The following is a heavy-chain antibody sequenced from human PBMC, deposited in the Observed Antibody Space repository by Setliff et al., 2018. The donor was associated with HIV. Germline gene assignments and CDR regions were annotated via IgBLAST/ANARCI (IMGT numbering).Heavy chain of an antibody. J-gene: IGHJ4*02. CDR1: GFTVSTYY. V-gene: IGHV3-66*02. Sequence: GGSLRLSCAASGFTVSTYYMSWVRQAPGKGLEWVSTIYSDGSTYHADSVNGRFTLSRDISENALYLQTDSLRPEDTAVYYCARLRLYNSALDYWGQGTLVTVSS. CDR2: IYSDGST. D-gene: IGHD3-10*01. CDR3: ARLRLYNSALDY.